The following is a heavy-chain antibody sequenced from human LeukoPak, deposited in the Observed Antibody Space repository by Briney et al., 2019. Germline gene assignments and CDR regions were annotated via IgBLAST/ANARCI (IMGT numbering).Heavy chain of an antibody. Sequence: GGSLRLSCAASGFTFNNFAMSWVRQAPEKGLEWVAVIWYDGSNKYYADSVKGRFTISRDNSKNTLYLQMNSLRAEDTAVYYCARASNLIVSGIDYWGQGTLVTVSS. CDR3: ARASNLIVSGIDY. D-gene: IGHD1-26*01. CDR2: IWYDGSNK. V-gene: IGHV3-33*01. J-gene: IGHJ4*02. CDR1: GFTFNNFA.